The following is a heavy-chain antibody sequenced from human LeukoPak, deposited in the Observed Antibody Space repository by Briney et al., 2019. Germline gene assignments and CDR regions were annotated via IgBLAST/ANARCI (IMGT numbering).Heavy chain of an antibody. Sequence: PGGSLRLSCAASGFTFSSYSMNWVRQAPGKGLEWVSSISSSSSYIYYADSVKGRFTISRDNAKNSLYLQMNCLRAEDTALYYCAREIAAAGVDYWGQGTLVTVSS. J-gene: IGHJ4*02. CDR1: GFTFSSYS. V-gene: IGHV3-21*01. D-gene: IGHD6-13*01. CDR3: AREIAAAGVDY. CDR2: ISSSSSYI.